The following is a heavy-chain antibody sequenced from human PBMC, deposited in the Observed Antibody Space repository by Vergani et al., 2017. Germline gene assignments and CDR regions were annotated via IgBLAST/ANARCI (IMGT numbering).Heavy chain of an antibody. Sequence: EVQLVESGGGLVKPGGSLRLSCAASGFTFSSYSMNWVRQAPGKGLEWVSSISSSSSYIYYADSVKGRFTISRDNAKNSLYLQMNSLRAEDTAVYYCAKGGIVVVVAGFLDVWGKGTTVTVSS. J-gene: IGHJ6*04. V-gene: IGHV3-21*04. CDR1: GFTFSSYS. CDR3: AKGGIVVVVAGFLDV. D-gene: IGHD2-15*01. CDR2: ISSSSSYI.